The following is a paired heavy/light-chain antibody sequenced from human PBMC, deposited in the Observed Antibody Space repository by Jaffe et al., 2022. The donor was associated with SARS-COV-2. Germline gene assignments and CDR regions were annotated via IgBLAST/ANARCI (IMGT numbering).Heavy chain of an antibody. CDR1: GYTLTSHP. CDR2: INTNTGDP. J-gene: IGHJ5*01. V-gene: IGHV7-4-1*02. CDR3: ARQYCSGGTCYSFDS. Sequence: QVQLVQSGSELKKPGASVKVSCKASGYTLTSHPMNWMRQAPGQGLEWMGWINTNTGDPTYAQGLTGRFVFSLDTSVNTAYLQISSLRAEDTATYYCARQYCSGGTCYSFDSWGRGTLVTVSS. D-gene: IGHD2-15*01.
Light chain of an antibody. J-gene: IGLJ3*02. CDR3: ATWDDSLSGWV. V-gene: IGLV1-47*01. Sequence: QSVLTQPPSASGTPGQGVTISCSGSSSNLGNYYGYWFQHFPGTAPKLLIYRDDERPSGVPDRFSGSKSGTSASLAISGLRSEDEADYYCATWDDSLSGWVFGGGTKLTVL. CDR2: RDD. CDR1: SSNLGNYY.